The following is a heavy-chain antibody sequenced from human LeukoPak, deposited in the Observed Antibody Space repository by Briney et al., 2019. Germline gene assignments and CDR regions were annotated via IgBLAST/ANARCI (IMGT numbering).Heavy chain of an antibody. D-gene: IGHD6-13*01. CDR1: GFTFSSYA. J-gene: IGHJ4*02. CDR2: ISGSGGST. CDR3: AKDLRPGYSSSWYFDY. V-gene: IGHV3-23*01. Sequence: PGGSLRLSCAASGFTFSSYAMSWVRQAPGKGLEWVSAISGSGGSTYYADSVKGRFTISRDSSKNTLYLQMNSLRAEDTAVYYCAKDLRPGYSSSWYFDYWGQGTLVTVSS.